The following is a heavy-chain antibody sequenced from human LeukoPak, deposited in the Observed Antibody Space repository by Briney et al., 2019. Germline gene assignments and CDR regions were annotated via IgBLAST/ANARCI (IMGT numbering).Heavy chain of an antibody. CDR2: IYYSGST. Sequence: PSETLSLTCSVSGGSITSYYWSWIRQAPGKGLEWIGYIYYSGSTNYNPSLKSRVTISVDTSKNQFSLKLSSVTAADTAVYYCARGGPYGGNLFDYWGQGTLVTVSS. CDR1: GGSITSYY. CDR3: ARGGPYGGNLFDY. J-gene: IGHJ4*02. V-gene: IGHV4-59*12. D-gene: IGHD4-23*01.